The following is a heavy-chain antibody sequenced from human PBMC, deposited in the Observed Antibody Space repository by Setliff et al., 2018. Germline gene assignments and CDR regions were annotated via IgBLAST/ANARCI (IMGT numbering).Heavy chain of an antibody. CDR3: ALSDHYPFYYDY. CDR1: GGSLSDYY. J-gene: IGHJ4*02. Sequence: SETLSLTCGGYGGSLSDYYWSWIRQPPGKGLEWIGYISNRGSTDYNPSLKSRVTISEDTSRSQFSLKLTSVTTADTAVYYCALSDHYPFYYDYWGLGTLVTVSS. V-gene: IGHV4-34*11. D-gene: IGHD3-3*01. CDR2: ISNRGST.